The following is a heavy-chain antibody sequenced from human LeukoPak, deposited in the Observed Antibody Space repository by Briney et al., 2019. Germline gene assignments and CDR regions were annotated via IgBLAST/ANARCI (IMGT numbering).Heavy chain of an antibody. CDR1: GFTFNDYY. Sequence: GGSLRLSCSASGFTFNDYYMYWISQAPGKGLECVSYISGSGSSTYYADSVKGRFTISRDNAKNSLNLQMNSLRAEDTAVYYCARGWTYAFDIWGQGTMVTVSS. V-gene: IGHV3-11*01. CDR2: ISGSGSST. CDR3: ARGWTYAFDI. J-gene: IGHJ3*02. D-gene: IGHD1-1*01.